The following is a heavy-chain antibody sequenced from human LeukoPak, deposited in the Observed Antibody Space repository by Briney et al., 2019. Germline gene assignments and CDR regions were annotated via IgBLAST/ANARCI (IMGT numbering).Heavy chain of an antibody. CDR1: GFTVSSNY. V-gene: IGHV3-53*01. Sequence: PGGSLRLSCAASGFTVSSNYMTRVRQAPGKGLEWVSVIYSGGSTYYADSVKGRFTISRDNSKNTLYLQMNSLRADDTAVYYCVREMAFGVGATAVDYFDHWGQGTLVTVSS. D-gene: IGHD1-26*01. CDR3: VREMAFGVGATAVDYFDH. J-gene: IGHJ4*02. CDR2: IYSGGST.